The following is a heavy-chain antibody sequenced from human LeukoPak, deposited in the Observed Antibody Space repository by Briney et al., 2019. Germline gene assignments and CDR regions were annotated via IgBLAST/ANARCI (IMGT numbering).Heavy chain of an antibody. CDR1: GFTFSTFD. J-gene: IGHJ4*02. D-gene: IGHD7-27*01. CDR2: VSSDGNYR. CDR3: ARDHLGPTGEFDY. Sequence: GGSLRLSCAASGFTFSTFDMNWVRQAPGKGLEWVSSVSSDGNYRYYADSVKGRFTISRDNSKNTLFLQMNSLRVEDTAVYYCARDHLGPTGEFDYWGQGTLVTVSS. V-gene: IGHV3-21*01.